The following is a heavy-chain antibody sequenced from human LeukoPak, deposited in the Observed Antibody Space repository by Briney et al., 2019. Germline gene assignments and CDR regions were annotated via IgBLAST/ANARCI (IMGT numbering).Heavy chain of an antibody. V-gene: IGHV3-23*01. D-gene: IGHD6-19*01. CDR1: GFTFSGYA. J-gene: IGHJ4*02. CDR2: FGTDGNT. Sequence: GGSLRLSCEASGFTFSGYAVSWVRQAPGKGLEWVSGFGTDGNTHYAESVRGRFDISRDNSKNTLYLQMNSLRAEDTAVYHCAREDRSSGFYGLDYWGQGTLVTVSS. CDR3: AREDRSSGFYGLDY.